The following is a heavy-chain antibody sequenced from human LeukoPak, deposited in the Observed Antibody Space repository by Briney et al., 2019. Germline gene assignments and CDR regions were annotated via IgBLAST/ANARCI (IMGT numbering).Heavy chain of an antibody. CDR2: IKQDETPR. D-gene: IGHD4-17*01. Sequence: GGSLRLSCEASGFTFSRHWMNWVRRAPGKGLEWVANIKQDETPRYNVDSVKGRFTISRDNAKNSLYLQLNSLRADDTSVYCCARGPSYGDYVDYLDYWGRGTLVTVSS. J-gene: IGHJ4*02. V-gene: IGHV3-7*01. CDR1: GFTFSRHW. CDR3: ARGPSYGDYVDYLDY.